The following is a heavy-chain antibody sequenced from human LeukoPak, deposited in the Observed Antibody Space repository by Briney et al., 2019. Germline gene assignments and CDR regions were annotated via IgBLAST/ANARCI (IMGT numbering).Heavy chain of an antibody. CDR3: ARGDSSGWYGVDY. J-gene: IGHJ4*02. CDR2: MNPNSGNT. CDR1: GYTFTSYA. Sequence: ASVKVSCKGSGYTFTSYAINWVRQATGQGLEWMGWMNPNSGNTGYAQKFQGRGTMTRNTSISTAYMELSSLRSEDTAVYYCARGDSSGWYGVDYWGQGTLVTVSS. V-gene: IGHV1-8*01. D-gene: IGHD6-19*01.